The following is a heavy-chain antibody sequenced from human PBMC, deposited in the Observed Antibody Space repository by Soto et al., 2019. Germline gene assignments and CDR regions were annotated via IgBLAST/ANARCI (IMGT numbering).Heavy chain of an antibody. J-gene: IGHJ4*02. V-gene: IGHV3-53*01. Sequence: PLVSQRLSCASSECMFSSNYMSWVCQAPGKGLEGVSVIFTGGATDYADSVKGRFTMSRDISKNTLYLQMSSLRVDDTAVYFCVKEFKGAFDHWGPGTLVTVS. CDR2: IFTGGAT. CDR3: VKEFKGAFDH. D-gene: IGHD3-16*01. CDR1: ECMFSSNY.